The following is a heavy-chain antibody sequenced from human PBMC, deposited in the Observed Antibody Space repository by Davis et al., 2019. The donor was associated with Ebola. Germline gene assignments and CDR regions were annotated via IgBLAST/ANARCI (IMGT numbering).Heavy chain of an antibody. CDR3: ANSYSGSSLGYYYGMDV. J-gene: IGHJ6*04. CDR1: GFTFSSYG. V-gene: IGHV3-30*18. CDR2: ISSDGSNK. Sequence: GESLKISCAASGFTFSSYGMHWVRQAPGKGLEWVAVISSDGSNKYYADSVKGRFTISRDNSKNTLYLQMNSLRAEDTAVYYWANSYSGSSLGYYYGMDVWGKGTTVTVSS. D-gene: IGHD1-26*01.